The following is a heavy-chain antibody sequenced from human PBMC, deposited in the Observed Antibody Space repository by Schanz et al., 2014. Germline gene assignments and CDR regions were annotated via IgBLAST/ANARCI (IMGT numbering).Heavy chain of an antibody. V-gene: IGHV1-2*06. CDR2: INPNSGGT. D-gene: IGHD5-12*01. CDR1: GHPFTAYY. CDR3: AREKGHGYSGLS. J-gene: IGHJ5*02. Sequence: QVQLVQSGAEVKKPGASVKVSCKASGHPFTAYYMHWVRQAPGQGLEWMGRINPNSGGTNYAENFQGRVTMTRDTSITTAYMDLSGLTSDDTAVYYCAREKGHGYSGLSWGQGTLLIVSS.